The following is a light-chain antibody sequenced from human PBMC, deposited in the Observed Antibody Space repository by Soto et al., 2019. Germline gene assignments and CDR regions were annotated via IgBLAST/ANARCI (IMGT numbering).Light chain of an antibody. Sequence: DIQMTQFPPTLSASIGDRVTITCRASQTISSSLAWYQQKPGKAPKLLIYKASTFETGVPSRFSGSGSGTEFTLTISSLQPDDFATYYCQQYDSYSPYTFGQGTRLEIK. CDR3: QQYDSYSPYT. CDR1: QTISSS. J-gene: IGKJ2*01. V-gene: IGKV1-5*03. CDR2: KAS.